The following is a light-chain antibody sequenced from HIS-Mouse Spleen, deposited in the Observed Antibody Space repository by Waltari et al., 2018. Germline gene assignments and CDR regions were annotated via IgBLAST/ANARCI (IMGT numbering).Light chain of an antibody. CDR3: SSYAGSNNYV. V-gene: IGLV2-8*01. Sequence: QSALTQPPSASGSPGPSVTIPCPGTSSDVGGYTYVSWYQQHPGKAPKLMIYEVSKRPSGVPDRFSGSKSGNTASLTVSGLQAEDEADYYCSSYAGSNNYVFGTGTKVTVL. CDR1: SSDVGGYTY. CDR2: EVS. J-gene: IGLJ1*01.